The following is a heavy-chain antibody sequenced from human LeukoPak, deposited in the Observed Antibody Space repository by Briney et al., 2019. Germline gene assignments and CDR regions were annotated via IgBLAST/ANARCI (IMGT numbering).Heavy chain of an antibody. J-gene: IGHJ6*02. CDR3: TRLPQGGSTYGPLDV. V-gene: IGHV4-39*01. Sequence: KPSKTLSLTCTVSGGSIRSTSLYWGWIRQPPEKGLEWIGSINYGRTTYYKPSLKSRVTISVDTSKNQFSLKLSSVTAADTAVYYCTRLPQGGSTYGPLDVWGQGTTVTVSS. CDR2: INYGRTT. CDR1: GGSIRSTSLY. D-gene: IGHD2-8*01.